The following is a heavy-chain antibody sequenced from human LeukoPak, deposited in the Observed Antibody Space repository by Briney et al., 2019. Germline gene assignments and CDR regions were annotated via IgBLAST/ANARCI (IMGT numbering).Heavy chain of an antibody. Sequence: SETLSLTCAVYGGSFSGYYWSWIRQPPGKGLEWIGEINHSGSTNYNPSLKSRVTISVDTSKNQFSLKLSSVTAADTAVYYCARDWSIVGATWRDAFDIWGQGTMVTVSS. J-gene: IGHJ3*02. CDR3: ARDWSIVGATWRDAFDI. D-gene: IGHD1-26*01. CDR2: INHSGST. CDR1: GGSFSGYY. V-gene: IGHV4-34*01.